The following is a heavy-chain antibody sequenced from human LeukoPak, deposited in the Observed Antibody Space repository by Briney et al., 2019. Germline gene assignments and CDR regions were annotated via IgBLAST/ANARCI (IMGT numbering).Heavy chain of an antibody. J-gene: IGHJ4*02. CDR1: GGSFSGYY. V-gene: IGHV4-34*09. CDR2: INHSGST. Sequence: PSETLSLTCAVYGGSFSGYYWSWIRQPPGKGLEWIGEINHSGSTNYNPSLKSRVTISVDTSKNQFSLKLSSVTAADTAVYYCASGYSYGYDTPIFDYWGQGTLVTVSS. D-gene: IGHD5-18*01. CDR3: ASGYSYGYDTPIFDY.